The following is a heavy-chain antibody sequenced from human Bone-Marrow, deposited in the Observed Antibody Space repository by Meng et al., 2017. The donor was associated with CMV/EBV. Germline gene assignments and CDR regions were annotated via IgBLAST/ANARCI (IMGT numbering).Heavy chain of an antibody. CDR2: IYYSGST. Sequence: SETLSLTCTVSGGSISSYYWSWIRQPPGKGLEWIGYIYYSGSTNYNPSLKSRVTISVDTSKNQFSLKLSSVTAADTAVYYCARTGARSHYYYDSSGIRYFDYWGQGTLVTVSS. CDR3: ARTGARSHYYYDSSGIRYFDY. J-gene: IGHJ4*02. D-gene: IGHD3-22*01. CDR1: GGSISSYY. V-gene: IGHV4-59*01.